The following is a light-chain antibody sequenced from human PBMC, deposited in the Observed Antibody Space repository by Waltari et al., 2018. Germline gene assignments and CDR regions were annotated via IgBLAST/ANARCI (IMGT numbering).Light chain of an antibody. CDR3: QQYGSSVYT. CDR1: QSVSNSY. Sequence: EIVLTQSPGTLSLSPGESATLSCRASQSVSNSYLAWYQQKPGQAPRLLIYGASRKATGIPDRFSGSGSGTDFTLTISRLEHEDFAVYYCQQYGSSVYTFGQGTKVEIK. CDR2: GAS. J-gene: IGKJ2*01. V-gene: IGKV3-20*01.